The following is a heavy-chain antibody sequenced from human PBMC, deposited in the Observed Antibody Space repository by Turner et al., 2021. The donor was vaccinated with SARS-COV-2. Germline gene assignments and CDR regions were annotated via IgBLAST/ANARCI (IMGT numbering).Heavy chain of an antibody. CDR2: VDPEDGET. D-gene: IGHD3-10*01. CDR3: ATDEAAMVGGVIPYYYYGMDV. Sequence: EVQLVQSGGEVKKTGATVRISCKVSGYTFTAYYMHWVQQAPGKGLEWMGLVDPEDGETIYAEKFQGRVTITAETSTDTAYMELSSLRSEDTAVYYCATDEAAMVGGVIPYYYYGMDVWGQGTTVTVSS. J-gene: IGHJ6*02. V-gene: IGHV1-69-2*01. CDR1: GYTFTAYY.